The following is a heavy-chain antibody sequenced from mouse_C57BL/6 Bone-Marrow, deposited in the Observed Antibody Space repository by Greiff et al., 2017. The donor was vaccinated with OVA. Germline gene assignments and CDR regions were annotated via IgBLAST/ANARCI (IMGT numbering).Heavy chain of an antibody. CDR3: TRDPYYSHWYCDV. CDR1: GFTFSSYA. V-gene: IGHV5-9-1*02. CDR2: ISSGGDYI. J-gene: IGHJ1*03. Sequence: EVKLMESGEGLVKPGGSLKLSCAASGFTFSSYAMSWVRQTPEKRLEWVAYISSGGDYIYYADTVKGRFTISRDNARNTLYLQMSSLKSEDTAMYYCTRDPYYSHWYCDVWGTGTTVTVSS. D-gene: IGHD1-1*01.